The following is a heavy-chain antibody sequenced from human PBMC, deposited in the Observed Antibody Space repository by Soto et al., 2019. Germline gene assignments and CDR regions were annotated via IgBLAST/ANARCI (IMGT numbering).Heavy chain of an antibody. D-gene: IGHD3-3*01. Sequence: GYLRLSCAASVFTSSSYAMCWVRQAPGKGLEWVSAISGSGGSTYYADSVKGRFTISRDNSKNTLYLQMNSLRAEDTDVYYCAKGLNYDFWCVYCYYYYGM. J-gene: IGHJ6*01. CDR2: ISGSGGST. V-gene: IGHV3-23*01. CDR1: VFTSSSYA. CDR3: AKGLNYDFWCVYCYYYYGM.